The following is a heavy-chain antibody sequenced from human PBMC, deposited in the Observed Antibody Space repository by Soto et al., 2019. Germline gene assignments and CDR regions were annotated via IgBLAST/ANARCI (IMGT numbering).Heavy chain of an antibody. V-gene: IGHV3-30-3*01. D-gene: IGHD4-4*01. J-gene: IGHJ2*01. CDR1: GFTFSSYA. CDR2: ISYDGSNK. CDR3: ASPLWRDDYNWGYFDL. Sequence: QVQLVESGGGVVQPGRSLRLSCAASGFTFSSYAMHWVRQAPGKGLVWVAVISYDGSNKYYADSVKGRFTISRDNSKNTLYLQMNSLRAEDTAVYYCASPLWRDDYNWGYFDLWGRGTLVTVSS.